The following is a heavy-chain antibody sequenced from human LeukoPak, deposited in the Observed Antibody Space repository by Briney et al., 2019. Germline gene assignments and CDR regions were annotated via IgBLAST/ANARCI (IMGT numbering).Heavy chain of an antibody. Sequence: SETLSLTCTVSGDSLSGSRYSWSWLRQPPGKGLEWIGYIYHGGSTHYNPSLESRVTLSMDRPKKQFYLKLTSATAADTAVYYCARMVVNITRYFDPWGQGTLVTVSS. J-gene: IGHJ5*02. CDR2: IYHGGST. CDR3: ARMVVNITRYFDP. D-gene: IGHD2-15*01. CDR1: GDSLSGSRYS. V-gene: IGHV4-30-2*01.